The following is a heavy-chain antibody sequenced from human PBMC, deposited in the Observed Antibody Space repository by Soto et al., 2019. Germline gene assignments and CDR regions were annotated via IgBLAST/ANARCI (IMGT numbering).Heavy chain of an antibody. J-gene: IGHJ6*02. CDR3: ATEHSGPYYYYGMDV. CDR2: MSPNSENK. D-gene: IGHD3-10*01. CDR1: GYTFTNFD. Sequence: ASVKVSCKTSGYTFTNFDVNWVRQAAGQGLEWMGWMSPNSENKGYAQKFQGRVSMTRDTSITTAYMELNSLRAEDTAVYYCATEHSGPYYYYGMDVWGQGTTVTVSS. V-gene: IGHV1-8*01.